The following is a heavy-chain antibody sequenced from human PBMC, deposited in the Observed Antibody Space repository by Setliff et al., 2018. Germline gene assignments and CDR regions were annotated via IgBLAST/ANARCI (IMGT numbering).Heavy chain of an antibody. CDR2: ISGSGGST. V-gene: IGHV3-23*01. CDR1: GFTFSSYA. D-gene: IGHD3-22*01. CDR3: ARDANIVVVHNPHYFDS. J-gene: IGHJ4*02. Sequence: GGSLRLSCAASGFTFSSYAMSWVRQAPGKGLEWVSAISGSGGSTYYADSVKGRFTISRDNSKNTLYLQMNSLRAEDTAVYYCARDANIVVVHNPHYFDSWGQGTLVTVSS.